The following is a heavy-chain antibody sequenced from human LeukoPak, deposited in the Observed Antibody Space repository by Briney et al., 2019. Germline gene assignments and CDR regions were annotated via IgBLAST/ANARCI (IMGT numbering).Heavy chain of an antibody. CDR3: ARDILIVDDIVVVGAKLDP. CDR2: IYTSGST. Sequence: PSETLCLTCTVSGGSISNYYWSWIRQPAGKGLEWIGRIYTSGSTNYNPSLKSRVTMSVDTSKNQFALKLSSVTAADTAVYYCARDILIVDDIVVVGAKLDPWGQGTLVTVSS. D-gene: IGHD2-15*01. CDR1: GGSISNYY. J-gene: IGHJ5*02. V-gene: IGHV4-4*07.